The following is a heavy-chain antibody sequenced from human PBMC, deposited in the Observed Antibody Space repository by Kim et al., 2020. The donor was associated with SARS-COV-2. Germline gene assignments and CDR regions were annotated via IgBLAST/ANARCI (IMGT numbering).Heavy chain of an antibody. CDR1: GGSISSGGYY. CDR2: IYYSGST. J-gene: IGHJ5*02. Sequence: SETLSLTCTVSGGSISSGGYYWSWIRQHPGKGLEWIGYIYYSGSTYYNPSLKSRVTISVDTSKNQFSLKLSSVTAADTAVYYCARDRIAAATKEPEGWFDPWGQGTLVTVSS. V-gene: IGHV4-31*03. CDR3: ARDRIAAATKEPEGWFDP. D-gene: IGHD6-13*01.